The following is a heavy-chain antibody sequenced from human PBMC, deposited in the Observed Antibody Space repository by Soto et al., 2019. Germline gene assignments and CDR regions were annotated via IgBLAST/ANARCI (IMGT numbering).Heavy chain of an antibody. CDR3: AHTASTDFWSGWFAP. Sequence: QITLKESGPTLVKPTQTLTLTCTFSGFSLSTSGVGVGWIRQPPGKALEWLALIYWDDDKRYSPSLKSRLTITNDNSKNPVVLTITNMDPVDTATYYCAHTASTDFWSGWFAPWGQGTLVTVSS. J-gene: IGHJ5*02. V-gene: IGHV2-5*02. CDR1: GFSLSTSGVG. CDR2: IYWDDDK. D-gene: IGHD3-3*01.